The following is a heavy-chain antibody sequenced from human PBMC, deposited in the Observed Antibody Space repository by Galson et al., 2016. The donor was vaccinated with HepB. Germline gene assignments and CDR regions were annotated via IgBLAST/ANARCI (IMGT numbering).Heavy chain of an antibody. V-gene: IGHV1-8*01. Sequence: SVKVSCKASGYTFSSYDIFWVRQATGQGLEWMGWMSPKSGHTDYAQKFQGRVTMTSNTSIRTAYMELISLRSEDTAVYYCARGPNYFDFWGQGTLVTVSS. CDR1: GYTFSSYD. CDR2: MSPKSGHT. CDR3: ARGPNYFDF. D-gene: IGHD2-8*01. J-gene: IGHJ4*02.